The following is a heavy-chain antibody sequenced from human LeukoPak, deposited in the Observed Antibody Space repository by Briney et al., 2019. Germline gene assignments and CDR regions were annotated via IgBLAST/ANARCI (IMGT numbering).Heavy chain of an antibody. D-gene: IGHD5-24*01. CDR2: INSDGSST. CDR3: ARGVTMATFTPLLC. V-gene: IGHV3-74*01. CDR1: GFTFDDYA. Sequence: GGSLRLSCAASGFTFDDYAMHWVRQAPGKGLEWVSGINSDGSSTSYADSVKGRFTISRDNAKNTLYLQMNSLRAEDTAVYYCARGVTMATFTPLLCWGQGTLVTVSS. J-gene: IGHJ4*02.